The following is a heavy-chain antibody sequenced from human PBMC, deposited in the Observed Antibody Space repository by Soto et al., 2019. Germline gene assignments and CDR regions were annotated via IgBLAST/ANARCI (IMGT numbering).Heavy chain of an antibody. J-gene: IGHJ4*02. Sequence: EVELLESGGGLVQPGGSLRLSCTTSGFTFNFYAMTWVRQAPGKGLEWVSGITGDSGRTYYADSVKGRFTISRDNSKNTLFLQMERLRAEDTALYYCAKDTYHNSGSYYDYWGQGTLVTVSS. CDR2: ITGDSGRT. CDR1: GFTFNFYA. V-gene: IGHV3-23*01. D-gene: IGHD3-10*01. CDR3: AKDTYHNSGSYYDY.